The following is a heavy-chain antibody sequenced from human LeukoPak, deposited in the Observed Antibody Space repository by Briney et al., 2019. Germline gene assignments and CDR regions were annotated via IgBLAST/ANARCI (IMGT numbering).Heavy chain of an antibody. CDR1: RGTFSSYA. CDR3: ARGGGSGYSSSWAY. D-gene: IGHD6-13*01. V-gene: IGHV1-69*04. J-gene: IGHJ4*02. CDR2: IIPILGIA. Sequence: SVKVSCEASRGTFSSYAISWVRQAPGQGLEWMGRIIPILGIANYAQKFQGRVTITADKSTSTAYMELSSLRSEDTAVYYCARGGGSGYSSSWAYWGQGTLVTVSS.